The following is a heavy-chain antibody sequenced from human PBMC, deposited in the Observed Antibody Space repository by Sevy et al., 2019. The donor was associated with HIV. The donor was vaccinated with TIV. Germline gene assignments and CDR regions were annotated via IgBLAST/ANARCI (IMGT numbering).Heavy chain of an antibody. CDR1: GVSISSFY. D-gene: IGHD3-22*01. V-gene: IGHV4-59*13. CDR3: ARRYFYDSRGSTVFDY. CDR2: INYSGST. Sequence: SETLSLTCTVSGVSISSFYWSWIRQPPGKGLEWIGNINYSGSTNYNPSLKSRVTISVDTSKNQFSLKLSSVTAADTAVYYCARRYFYDSRGSTVFDYWGQGTLVTVSS. J-gene: IGHJ4*02.